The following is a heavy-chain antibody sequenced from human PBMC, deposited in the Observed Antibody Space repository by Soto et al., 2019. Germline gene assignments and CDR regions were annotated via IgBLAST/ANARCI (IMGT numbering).Heavy chain of an antibody. J-gene: IGHJ6*03. V-gene: IGHV1-69*08. Sequence: QVQLVQSGAEVKKPGSSVKVSCKASGGTFSSYTISWVRQAPGQGLEWMGRIIPILGIANYAQKFQGRVTITADKSTSTAHMELSSLRSEDTAVYYCARDKMEYSSSSDYYYYYYMDVWGKGTTVTVSS. D-gene: IGHD6-6*01. CDR3: ARDKMEYSSSSDYYYYYYMDV. CDR2: IIPILGIA. CDR1: GGTFSSYT.